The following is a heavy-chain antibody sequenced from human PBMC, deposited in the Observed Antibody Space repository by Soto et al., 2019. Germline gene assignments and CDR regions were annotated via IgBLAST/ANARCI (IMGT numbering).Heavy chain of an antibody. CDR3: ARPPCCTNGVCYNPYCFGMDV. CDR1: GGTFSSYA. Sequence: QVQLVQSGAEVKKPGSSVKVSCKASGGTFSSYAISWVRQAPGQGLEWMGGIIPIFGTANYAQKFQGRATITADDTTSTAYMELRSLRSEDTAVYYCARPPCCTNGVCYNPYCFGMDVWGQGTTVPVSS. D-gene: IGHD2-8*01. J-gene: IGHJ6*02. CDR2: IIPIFGTA. V-gene: IGHV1-69*01.